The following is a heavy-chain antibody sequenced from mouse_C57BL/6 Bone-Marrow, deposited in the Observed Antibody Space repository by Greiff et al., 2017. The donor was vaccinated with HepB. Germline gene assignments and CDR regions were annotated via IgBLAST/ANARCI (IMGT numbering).Heavy chain of an antibody. J-gene: IGHJ3*01. CDR1: GFSLTSYG. D-gene: IGHD1-1*01. CDR3: ASWGYGSSSAWFAY. V-gene: IGHV2-6*01. CDR2: IWGVGST. Sequence: VQGVESGPGLVAPSQSLSITCTVSGFSLTSYGVDWVRQSPGKGLEWLGVIWGVGSTNYNSALKSRLSISKDNSKSQVFLKMNSLQTDDTAMYYCASWGYGSSSAWFAYWGQGTLVTVSA.